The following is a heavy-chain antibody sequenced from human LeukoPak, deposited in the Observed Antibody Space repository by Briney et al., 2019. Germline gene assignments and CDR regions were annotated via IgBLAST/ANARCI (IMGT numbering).Heavy chain of an antibody. D-gene: IGHD3-22*01. CDR1: GGTFSSYA. CDR2: IIPILGIA. J-gene: IGHJ4*02. Sequence: GASVKVSCKASGGTFSSYAISWVRQAPGQGLEWMGRIIPILGIANYAQKFQGRVTITADKSTSTAYMELSSLRSEDTAVYYCAREDYDSSGYYGAWFDYWGQGTLVTVSS. V-gene: IGHV1-69*04. CDR3: AREDYDSSGYYGAWFDY.